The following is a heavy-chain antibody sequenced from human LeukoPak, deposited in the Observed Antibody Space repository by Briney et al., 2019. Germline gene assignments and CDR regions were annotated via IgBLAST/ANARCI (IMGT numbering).Heavy chain of an antibody. CDR2: ISGSGGST. D-gene: IGHD5-18*01. J-gene: IGHJ5*02. CDR3: AKDGEVVDTTMVISNWFDP. Sequence: HTGGSLRLSCAASGFTFSRYAMSWVRQAPGEGLEWVSAISGSGGSTYYADSVKGRFTISRDNSKNTMYLQMNSLRAEDTAVYYCAKDGEVVDTTMVISNWFDPWGQGTLVTVSS. CDR1: GFTFSRYA. V-gene: IGHV3-23*01.